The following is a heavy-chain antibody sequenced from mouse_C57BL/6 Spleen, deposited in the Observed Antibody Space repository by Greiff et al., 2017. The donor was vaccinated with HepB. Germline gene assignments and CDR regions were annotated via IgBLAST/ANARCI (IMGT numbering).Heavy chain of an antibody. J-gene: IGHJ3*01. CDR3: TPYYGSSYGYAY. CDR2: IDPEDGDT. CDR1: GFNIKDYY. D-gene: IGHD1-1*01. Sequence: VQLQQSGAELVRPGASVKLSCTASGFNIKDYYMHWVKQRPEQGLEWIGRIDPEDGDTEYAPKFQGKATMTADTSSNTAYLQLSSLTSEDTAVYYCTPYYGSSYGYAYWGKGTLVTVSA. V-gene: IGHV14-1*01.